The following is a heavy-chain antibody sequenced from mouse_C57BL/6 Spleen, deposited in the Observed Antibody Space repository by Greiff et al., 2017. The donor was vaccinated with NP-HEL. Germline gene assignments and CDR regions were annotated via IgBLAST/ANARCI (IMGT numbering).Heavy chain of an antibody. V-gene: IGHV1-52*01. Sequence: QVQLQQPGAELVRPGSSVKLSCKASGYTFTSYWMHWVKQRPIQGLEWIGNIDPSDSATHYNQKFKDKATLTVDKSSSTAYMQLSSLTSEDSVVYYGGRGGGNGYYAMDYWGQGTSVTVSS. D-gene: IGHD2-1*01. CDR2: IDPSDSAT. CDR3: GRGGGNGYYAMDY. CDR1: GYTFTSYW. J-gene: IGHJ4*01.